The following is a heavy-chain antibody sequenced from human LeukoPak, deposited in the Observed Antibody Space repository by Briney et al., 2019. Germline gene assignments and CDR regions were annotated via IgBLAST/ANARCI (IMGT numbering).Heavy chain of an antibody. CDR2: IYYSGST. Sequence: SETLSLTCTVSGGSISSGGYYWSWIRQPPGKGLEWIGYIYYSGSTNYNPSLKSRVTISVDTSKNQFSLKLSSVTAADTAVYYCARGYCSSTSCYKGNWFDPWGQGTLVTVSS. CDR3: ARGYCSSTSCYKGNWFDP. CDR1: GGSISSGGYY. J-gene: IGHJ5*02. V-gene: IGHV4-61*08. D-gene: IGHD2-2*02.